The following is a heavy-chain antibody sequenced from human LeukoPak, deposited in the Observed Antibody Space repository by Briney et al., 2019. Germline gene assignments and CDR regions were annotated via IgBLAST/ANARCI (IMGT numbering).Heavy chain of an antibody. J-gene: IGHJ4*02. D-gene: IGHD1-14*01. Sequence: GGSLRLSCAASGFTFSDYWMTWVRQAPGRGLEWVATIKKDGSEKYYVDSVKGRFTISRDNAKNSLYLQMNSLRAEDTAVYYCARYRTYYYFDYWGQGTLVTVSS. CDR1: GFTFSDYW. CDR2: IKKDGSEK. CDR3: ARYRTYYYFDY. V-gene: IGHV3-7*01.